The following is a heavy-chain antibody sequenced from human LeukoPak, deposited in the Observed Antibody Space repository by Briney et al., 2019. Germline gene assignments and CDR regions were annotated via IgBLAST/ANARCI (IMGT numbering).Heavy chain of an antibody. Sequence: SVKVSCKASGGTFSSYAISWVRQAPGQGLEWMGGIIPIFGTANYAQKFQGRVTITTDESTSTAYMELSSLRSEDTAVYYCAQDGSGRYGGPFDYRGQGTLVTVSS. V-gene: IGHV1-69*05. CDR3: AQDGSGRYGGPFDY. CDR1: GGTFSSYA. CDR2: IIPIFGTA. D-gene: IGHD3-10*01. J-gene: IGHJ4*02.